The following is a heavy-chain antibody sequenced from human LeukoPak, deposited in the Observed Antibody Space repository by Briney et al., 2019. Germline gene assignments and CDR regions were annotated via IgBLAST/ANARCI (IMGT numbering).Heavy chain of an antibody. CDR3: AVEYNSSPYAFDL. V-gene: IGHV3-33*01. J-gene: IGHJ3*01. Sequence: GGSLRLSCVASGFTFSSYGTHWVRQAPGKRLEWVVVIWYDGSNKYYADSVKGRFTISRDNSKNTLYLQMNSLRVEDTAVYYCAVEYNSSPYAFDLWGQGTKVTVSS. CDR1: GFTFSSYG. CDR2: IWYDGSNK. D-gene: IGHD2/OR15-2a*01.